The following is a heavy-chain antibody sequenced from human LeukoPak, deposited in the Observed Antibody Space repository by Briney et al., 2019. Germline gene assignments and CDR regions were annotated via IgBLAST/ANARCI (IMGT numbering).Heavy chain of an antibody. Sequence: PSETLSLTFAVFCVSFIGFYWRWTRQPPGKGLGVVGEIIYCGSTNYNPFLKSRVTISVDTSKNQFSLQLSSVTAADTAVYYCARGRGYSYGRDWFDPWGQGTLVTVSS. V-gene: IGHV4-34*01. CDR2: IIYCGST. CDR1: CVSFIGFY. CDR3: ARGRGYSYGRDWFDP. D-gene: IGHD5-18*01. J-gene: IGHJ5*02.